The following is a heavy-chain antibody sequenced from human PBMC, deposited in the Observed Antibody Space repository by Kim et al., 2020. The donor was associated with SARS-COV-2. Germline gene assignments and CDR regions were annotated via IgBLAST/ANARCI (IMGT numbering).Heavy chain of an antibody. V-gene: IGHV4-59*08. D-gene: IGHD3-22*01. CDR1: GGSISSYY. CDR3: AVGWGWGGYYPY. Sequence: SETLSLTCTVSGGSISSYYWSWIRQPPGKGLEWIGYIYYSGSTNYNPSLKSRVTISVDTSKNQFSLKLSSVTAADTAVYYCAVGWGWGGYYPYWGQGTLVTVSS. J-gene: IGHJ4*02. CDR2: IYYSGST.